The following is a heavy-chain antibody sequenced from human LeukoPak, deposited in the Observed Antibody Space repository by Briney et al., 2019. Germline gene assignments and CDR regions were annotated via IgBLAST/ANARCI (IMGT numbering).Heavy chain of an antibody. J-gene: IGHJ4*02. CDR1: GYTFTGYY. CDR2: INPNSGGT. CDR3: ARDPNKWFGEFLDY. V-gene: IGHV1-2*02. Sequence: ASVKVSCKASGYTFTGYYMHWVRQAPGQGPEWMGWINPNSGGTNYAQKFQGRVTMTRDTSISTAYMELSSLRSEDTAVYYCARDPNKWFGEFLDYWGQGTLVTVSS. D-gene: IGHD3-10*01.